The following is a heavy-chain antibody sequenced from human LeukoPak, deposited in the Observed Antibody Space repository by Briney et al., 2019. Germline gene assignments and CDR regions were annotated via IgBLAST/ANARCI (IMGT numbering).Heavy chain of an antibody. V-gene: IGHV4-39*07. CDR1: GGSISSSSYY. CDR2: IYYSGST. CDR3: ARASGSYYSDAFDI. Sequence: PSETLSLTCTVSGGSISSSSYYWGWIRQPPGKGLEWIGSIYYSGSTYYNPSLKSRVTISVDTSKNQFSLKLSSVTAADTAVYYCARASGSYYSDAFDIWGQGTMVTVSS. D-gene: IGHD1-26*01. J-gene: IGHJ3*02.